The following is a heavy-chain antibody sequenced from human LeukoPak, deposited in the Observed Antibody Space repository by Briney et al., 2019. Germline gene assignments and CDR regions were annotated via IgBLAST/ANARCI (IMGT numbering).Heavy chain of an antibody. CDR2: INHSGST. V-gene: IGHV4-34*01. J-gene: IGHJ4*02. D-gene: IGHD3-10*01. CDR1: GGSFSGYY. Sequence: PSETLSLTCAVCGGSFSGYYWSWIRQPPGKGLEWIGEINHSGSTIYNPSLKSRVTISVDTSKNQFSLKLSSVTAADTAVYYCARGVTMVRGVIGFDYWGQGTLVTVSS. CDR3: ARGVTMVRGVIGFDY.